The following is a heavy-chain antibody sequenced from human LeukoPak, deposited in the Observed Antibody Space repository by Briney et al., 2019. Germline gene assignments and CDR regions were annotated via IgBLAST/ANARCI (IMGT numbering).Heavy chain of an antibody. Sequence: SETLSLTCTVSGGSLSSGGYYWRWIRQHPGKGLEWIGYIYYSGSTYYNPSLKSRVTISVDTSKNQFSLKLSSVTAADTAVYYCARDQYYYGSGSYFPPSWYFDLWGRGTLVTVSS. CDR2: IYYSGST. J-gene: IGHJ2*01. CDR1: GGSLSSGGYY. D-gene: IGHD3-10*01. CDR3: ARDQYYYGSGSYFPPSWYFDL. V-gene: IGHV4-31*03.